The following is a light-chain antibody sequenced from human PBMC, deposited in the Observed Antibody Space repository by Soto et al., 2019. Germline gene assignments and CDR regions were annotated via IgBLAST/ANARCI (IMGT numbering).Light chain of an antibody. CDR3: QQFSSYPLT. J-gene: IGKJ4*01. CDR1: QSVSSN. V-gene: IGKV3-20*01. Sequence: EIVLTQSPVPPSLSPGERATPSCRASQSVSSNLAWYQQKPGQAPRLLIYDASSRATGIPDRFSGGGSGTDFTLTISRLEPEDFAVYYCQQFSSYPLTFGGGTKVDIK. CDR2: DAS.